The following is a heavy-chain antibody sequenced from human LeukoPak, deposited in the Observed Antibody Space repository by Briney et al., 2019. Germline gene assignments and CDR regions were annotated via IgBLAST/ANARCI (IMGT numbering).Heavy chain of an antibody. CDR3: ARDRGSYHRLYYFDY. CDR2: ISYDGSNK. CDR1: GFTFSSYA. V-gene: IGHV3-30*04. J-gene: IGHJ4*02. D-gene: IGHD1-26*01. Sequence: GGSLRLSCAASGFTFSSYAMHWVRQAPGKGLERVAVISYDGSNKYYADSVKGRFTISRDNSKNTLYLQMNSLRAEDTAVYYCARDRGSYHRLYYFDYWGQGTLVTVSS.